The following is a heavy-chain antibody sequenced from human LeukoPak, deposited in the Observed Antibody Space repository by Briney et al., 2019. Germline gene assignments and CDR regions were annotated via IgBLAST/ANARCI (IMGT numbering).Heavy chain of an antibody. J-gene: IGHJ6*03. D-gene: IGHD3-9*01. CDR1: GFTFSSYW. CDR2: ISSSSSYL. V-gene: IGHV3-21*01. CDR3: ARGADYDILTGYMDV. Sequence: GGSLRLSCAASGFTFSSYWMHWVRQAPGKGLEWVSSISSSSSYLYYADSVKGRFTISRANAKNSLYLEMNSLRAEDTAVYYCARGADYDILTGYMDVWGKGTTVTVSS.